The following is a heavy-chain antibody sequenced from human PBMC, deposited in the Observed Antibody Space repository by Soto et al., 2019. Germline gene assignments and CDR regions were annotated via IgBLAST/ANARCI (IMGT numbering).Heavy chain of an antibody. CDR2: IYPSDSYT. J-gene: IGHJ3*02. D-gene: IGHD2-21*01. Sequence: PGESLKISCKGSGYSFTSYWISWVRQMPGKGLEWMGRIYPSDSYTRYSPSFQGHVTISADKSISTAYLQWSSLKASDTAMYYCARLYSYCGGDCYLGAFDIWGQGTMVTVSS. V-gene: IGHV5-10-1*01. CDR3: ARLYSYCGGDCYLGAFDI. CDR1: GYSFTSYW.